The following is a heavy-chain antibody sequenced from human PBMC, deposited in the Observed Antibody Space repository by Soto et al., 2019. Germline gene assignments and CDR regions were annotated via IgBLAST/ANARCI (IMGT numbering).Heavy chain of an antibody. J-gene: IGHJ4*02. CDR1: GFTFDDYG. Sequence: EVQLVESGGGVLRPGGSLRLSCAASGFTFDDYGMSWARQAPGKGLEWVSGVNWNGGSTGYADSVKGRFTISRDNAKNSLYLQMNSLRAENTAFYYCVRGASLNFDYWGQGTLVTVSS. CDR2: VNWNGGST. V-gene: IGHV3-20*04. CDR3: VRGASLNFDY. D-gene: IGHD1-26*01.